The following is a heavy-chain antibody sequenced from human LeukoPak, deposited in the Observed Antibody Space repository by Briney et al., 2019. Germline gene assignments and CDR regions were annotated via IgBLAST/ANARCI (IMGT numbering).Heavy chain of an antibody. Sequence: SETLSLTCAVSGGSISSSNWWSWVRQPPGKGLEWIGEIYHSGSTNYNPSLKSRVTVSLDRSKNQFSLNLTSVTAADTAVYYCARLRVYCSSASCYPYYFDYWGQGTLVTVSS. J-gene: IGHJ4*02. CDR2: IYHSGST. V-gene: IGHV4-4*02. D-gene: IGHD2-2*01. CDR1: GGSISSSNW. CDR3: ARLRVYCSSASCYPYYFDY.